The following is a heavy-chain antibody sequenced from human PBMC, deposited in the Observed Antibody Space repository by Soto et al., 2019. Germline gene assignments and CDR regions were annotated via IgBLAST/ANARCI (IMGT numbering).Heavy chain of an antibody. CDR2: MNPNSGNT. CDR1: GYTFTSYD. J-gene: IGHJ6*02. Sequence: QVQLVQSGAEVKKPGASVKVSCKASGYTFTSYDINWVRQATGQGLEWMGWMNPNSGNTGYAQKFQGRVTMTRNTSRSPAYMVRSSLRSEDSAVYYCAREKTSYGRDVWGPGTTVPVSS. CDR3: AREKTSYGRDV. V-gene: IGHV1-8*01.